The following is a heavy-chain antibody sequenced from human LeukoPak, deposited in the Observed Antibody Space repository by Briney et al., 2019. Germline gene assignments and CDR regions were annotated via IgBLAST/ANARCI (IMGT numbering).Heavy chain of an antibody. Sequence: GGSLRLSCAASGFTFSSYAMSWVRQAPGKGLEWVSAISGSGGSTYYADSVKGRFTISRDNSKNTLYLQMNSLRAEDTAVYYCAKAWVPDSSGWYWGDYWGQGTLVTVSS. D-gene: IGHD6-19*01. CDR3: AKAWVPDSSGWYWGDY. V-gene: IGHV3-23*01. J-gene: IGHJ4*02. CDR2: ISGSGGST. CDR1: GFTFSSYA.